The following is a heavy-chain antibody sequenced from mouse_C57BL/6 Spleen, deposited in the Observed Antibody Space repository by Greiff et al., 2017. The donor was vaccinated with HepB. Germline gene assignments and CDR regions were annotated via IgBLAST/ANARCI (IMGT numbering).Heavy chain of an antibody. CDR3: ARRVYDYSWFAY. D-gene: IGHD2-4*01. J-gene: IGHJ3*01. V-gene: IGHV1-76*01. CDR1: GYTFTDYY. Sequence: VQVVESGAELVRPGASVKLSCKASGYTFTDYYINWVKQRPGQGLEWIARIYPGSGNTYYNEKFKGKATLTAEKSSSTAYMQLSSLTSEDSAVYFCARRVYDYSWFAYWGQGTLVTVSA. CDR2: IYPGSGNT.